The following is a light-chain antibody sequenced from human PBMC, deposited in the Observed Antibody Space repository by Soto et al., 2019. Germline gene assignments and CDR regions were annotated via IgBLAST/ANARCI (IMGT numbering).Light chain of an antibody. J-gene: IGKJ1*01. CDR3: QQYNSYSPWT. CDR1: QSISSW. CDR2: DAS. V-gene: IGKV1-5*01. Sequence: DIQMTQSPSTLSASVGDRVTITCRASQSISSWLAWYQQKPGKAPKLLIYDASSLESVVPSRFSGSGSGTEFTLTISSLQPDDFATYYCQQYNSYSPWTFGQGTKVDIK.